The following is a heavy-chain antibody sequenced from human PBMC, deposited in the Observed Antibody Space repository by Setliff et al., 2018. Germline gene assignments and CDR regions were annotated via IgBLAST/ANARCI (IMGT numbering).Heavy chain of an antibody. CDR2: IHYGGGHI. V-gene: IGHV3-30*02. CDR1: GFTFSTSA. Sequence: GGSLRLSCATSGFTFSTSAMHWLRQSPDNRLEWLAYIHYGGGHIQYADSVKGRFTVSRDNAMDTLFLQINGLTTDDTAKYFCAKDRWGYADPWGQGTLVTVSS. D-gene: IGHD2-2*01. J-gene: IGHJ5*02. CDR3: AKDRWGYADP.